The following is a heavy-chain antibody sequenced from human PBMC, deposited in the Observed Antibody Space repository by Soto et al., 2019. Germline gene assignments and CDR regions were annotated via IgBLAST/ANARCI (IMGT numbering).Heavy chain of an antibody. CDR1: GGSISSSSYY. V-gene: IGHV4-39*01. CDR3: ARHHYSSGRARYYYYYYGMDV. CDR2: IYYSGST. D-gene: IGHD6-19*01. Sequence: SETLSLTCTVSGGSISSSSYYWGWIRQPPGKGLEWIGSIYYSGSTYYNPSLKSRVTISVDTSKNQFSLKLSSVTAADTAVYYCARHHYSSGRARYYYYYYGMDVWGQGTTVTVSS. J-gene: IGHJ6*02.